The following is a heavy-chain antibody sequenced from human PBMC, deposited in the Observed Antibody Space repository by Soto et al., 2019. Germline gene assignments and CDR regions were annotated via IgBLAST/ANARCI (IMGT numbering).Heavy chain of an antibody. Sequence: ASVKVSCKASGYTFNSYDINWVREATGQGLEWMGWMNPNTGNTDYAQKFHGRVTMTRNTSISTAYMELTSLRSEDTAVYYCSRSNAWQTHYLLHGMDVWGQGTTVPVPS. CDR1: GYTFNSYD. J-gene: IGHJ6*02. CDR3: SRSNAWQTHYLLHGMDV. V-gene: IGHV1-8*02. CDR2: MNPNTGNT. D-gene: IGHD1-26*01.